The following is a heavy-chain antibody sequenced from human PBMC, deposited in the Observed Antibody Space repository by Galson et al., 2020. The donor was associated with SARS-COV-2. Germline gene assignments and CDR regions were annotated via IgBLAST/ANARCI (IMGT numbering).Heavy chain of an antibody. CDR3: ARERTWSRQPRGYYYYGMDV. V-gene: IGHV3-11*06. CDR2: ISSSSSYT. D-gene: IGHD2-15*01. Sequence: GGSLRLSCAASGFTFSDYYMSWIRQAPGKGLEWDSYISSSSSYTNYADSVKGRFTISRENAKNSLYRQMNSLRAEDTAVYYCARERTWSRQPRGYYYYGMDVWGQGTTVTVSS. J-gene: IGHJ6*02. CDR1: GFTFSDYY.